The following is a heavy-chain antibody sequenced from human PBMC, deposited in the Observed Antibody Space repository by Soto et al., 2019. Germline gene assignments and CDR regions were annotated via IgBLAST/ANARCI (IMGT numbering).Heavy chain of an antibody. J-gene: IGHJ4*01. Sequence: GGSLRLSCSASGFTFSNSAMHWVRQTPGRGLQYLAFINSNGRNKFYGDSVKGRFTVSRDNAKNTLYLQMSSLRVDGTARYFCVRASEPHPYGSGSYPAYWGPGTQVTVSS. V-gene: IGHV3-64D*06. CDR2: INSNGRNK. CDR3: VRASEPHPYGSGSYPAY. D-gene: IGHD3-10*01. CDR1: GFTFSNSA.